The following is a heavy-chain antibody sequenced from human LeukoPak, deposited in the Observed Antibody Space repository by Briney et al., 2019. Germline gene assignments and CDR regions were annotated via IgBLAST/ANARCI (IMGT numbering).Heavy chain of an antibody. J-gene: IGHJ4*02. CDR2: IYYSGST. V-gene: IGHV4-59*01. D-gene: IGHD5-18*01. Sequence: KTLETLSLTCTVSGGSISSYYWSWIRQPPGKGLEWIGYIYYSGSTNYNPSLKSRVTISVDTSKNQFSLKLSSVTAADTAVYYCARVRGRRGYSYGLVDYWGQGTLVTVSS. CDR3: ARVRGRRGYSYGLVDY. CDR1: GGSISSYY.